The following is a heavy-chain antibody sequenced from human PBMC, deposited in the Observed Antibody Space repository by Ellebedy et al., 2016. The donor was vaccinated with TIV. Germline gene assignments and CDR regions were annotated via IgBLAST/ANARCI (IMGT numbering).Heavy chain of an antibody. CDR1: GFTFSSYG. V-gene: IGHV3-33*01. CDR2: IWCDGSNK. D-gene: IGHD3-9*01. J-gene: IGHJ4*02. Sequence: GESLKISCAASGFTFSSYGMHWVRQAPGKGLEWVAVIWCDGSNKYYADSVKGRFTISRDNSKNTLYLQMNSLRAKDTSVYYCAISGEYYDILTGYRERHYYFDYWGQGTLVTVSS. CDR3: AISGEYYDILTGYRERHYYFDY.